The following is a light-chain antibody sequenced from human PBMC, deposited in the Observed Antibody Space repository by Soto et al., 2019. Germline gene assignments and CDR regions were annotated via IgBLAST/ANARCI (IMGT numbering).Light chain of an antibody. CDR3: ISYPGSSIRG. CDR1: SSDVGVYNY. CDR2: DVN. V-gene: IGLV2-8*01. Sequence: QSALTQPPSASGSPGQSVTISCTGTSSDVGVYNYVSWYQQHPGKAPKLMIYDVNKRPSGVPDRFSGSKSGNTATLTVSGRQAADAADYFGISYPGSSIRGFGGGTK. J-gene: IGLJ3*02.